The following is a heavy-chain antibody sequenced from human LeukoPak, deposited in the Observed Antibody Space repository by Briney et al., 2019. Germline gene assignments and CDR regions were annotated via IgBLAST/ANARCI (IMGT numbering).Heavy chain of an antibody. D-gene: IGHD2-8*01. Sequence: GGSLRLSCAASGFTFSSYSMNWVRQAPGKGLEWVSSISSSSNYIHYADSVKGRFTISRDNAKNSLYLQINSLRVEDTAVYYCAREDTGVAFDIWGQGTTVTV. J-gene: IGHJ3*02. CDR2: ISSSSNYI. CDR3: AREDTGVAFDI. CDR1: GFTFSSYS. V-gene: IGHV3-21*01.